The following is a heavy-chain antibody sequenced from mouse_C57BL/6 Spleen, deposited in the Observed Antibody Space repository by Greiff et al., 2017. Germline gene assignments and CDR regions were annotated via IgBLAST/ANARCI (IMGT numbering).Heavy chain of an antibody. Sequence: QVQLQQSGAELVRPGASVTLSCKASGYTFTDYEMHWVKQTPVHGLEWIGAIDPETGGTAYTQKFKGKAILTADKSSSTAYMELRSLTSEDSAVYYCTRSTVVATDFDYWGQGTTLTVSS. CDR2: IDPETGGT. J-gene: IGHJ2*01. D-gene: IGHD1-1*01. CDR1: GYTFTDYE. CDR3: TRSTVVATDFDY. V-gene: IGHV1-15*01.